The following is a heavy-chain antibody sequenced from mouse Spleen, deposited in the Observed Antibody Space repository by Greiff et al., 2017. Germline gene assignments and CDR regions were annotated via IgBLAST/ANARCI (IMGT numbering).Heavy chain of an antibody. CDR1: GYTFTSYW. D-gene: IGHD2-13*01. CDR3: ARWGYYYGAPHYYAMDY. CDR2: INPSTGYT. V-gene: IGHV1-7*01. J-gene: IGHJ4*01. Sequence: QVQLKESGAELAKPGASVKMSCKASGYTFTSYWMHWVKQRPGQGLEWIGYINPSTGYTEYNQKFKDKATLIADKSSSTAYMQLSSLTSEDSAVYYCARWGYYYGAPHYYAMDYWGQGTSVTVSS.